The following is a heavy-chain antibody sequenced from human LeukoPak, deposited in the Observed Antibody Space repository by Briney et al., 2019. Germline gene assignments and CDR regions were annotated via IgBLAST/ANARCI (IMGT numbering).Heavy chain of an antibody. J-gene: IGHJ5*02. D-gene: IGHD3-22*01. Sequence: SQTLSLNCTVSGGSISSGGYYWSWIRQHPGKGLEWIGYIYYSGSTYYNPSLKSRVTISVDTSKNQFSLKLSSVTAADTAVYYSARGLDYYDSSRYSRWFDPWGQGTLVTVSS. CDR2: IYYSGST. V-gene: IGHV4-31*03. CDR1: GGSISSGGYY. CDR3: ARGLDYYDSSRYSRWFDP.